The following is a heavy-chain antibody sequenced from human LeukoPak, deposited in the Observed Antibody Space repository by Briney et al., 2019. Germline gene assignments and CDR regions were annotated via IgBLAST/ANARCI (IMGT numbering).Heavy chain of an antibody. D-gene: IGHD2-15*01. Sequence: GRSLRLSCAASGFTFSSYGMHWVRQAPGKGLEWVAVISYDGSNKYYADSVKGRFTISRDNSKNTLYLQMNSLRAEDTAVYYCARVQGGYCSGGSCYHFDYWGQGTLVTVSS. CDR2: ISYDGSNK. J-gene: IGHJ4*02. CDR1: GFTFSSYG. V-gene: IGHV3-30*03. CDR3: ARVQGGYCSGGSCYHFDY.